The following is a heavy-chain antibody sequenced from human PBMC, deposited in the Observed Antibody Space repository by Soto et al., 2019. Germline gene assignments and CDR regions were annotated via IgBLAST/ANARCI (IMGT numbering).Heavy chain of an antibody. J-gene: IGHJ4*02. CDR3: ARSPEIVYSDGLAVDY. CDR2: INAGNGNT. D-gene: IGHD5-18*01. Sequence: QVQLVQSGAEVKKPGASVKVSCKASGYTFTSYAMHWVRQAPGQRLEWMGWINAGNGNTKYSQKFQGRVTTSRDTSASTAYMELSSLRSEDTAVYYCARSPEIVYSDGLAVDYWGQGTLVTVSS. V-gene: IGHV1-3*01. CDR1: GYTFTSYA.